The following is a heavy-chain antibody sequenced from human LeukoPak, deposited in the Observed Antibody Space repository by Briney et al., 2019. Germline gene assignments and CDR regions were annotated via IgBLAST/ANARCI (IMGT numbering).Heavy chain of an antibody. CDR2: ISYDGSNK. D-gene: IGHD3-10*01. Sequence: GRSLRLSCAASGFTFSRYTMHWVRQAPGKGLEWVAVISYDGSNKYYADSVKGRFTISRDNSKNTLYLQMNSLRAEDTAVYYCARDPLYYYGSSLHLHNWFDPWGQGTLVTVSS. J-gene: IGHJ5*02. CDR3: ARDPLYYYGSSLHLHNWFDP. V-gene: IGHV3-30-3*01. CDR1: GFTFSRYT.